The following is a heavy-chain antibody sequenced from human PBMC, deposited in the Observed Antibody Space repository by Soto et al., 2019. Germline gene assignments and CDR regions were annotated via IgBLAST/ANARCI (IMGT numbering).Heavy chain of an antibody. CDR3: AREESDFRGPHWFDP. CDR1: GGSISGGAYY. Sequence: QVQLQESGPGLVKPSQTLSLTCTVSGGSISGGAYYWSWIRQHPGKGLEWIGYIFYTGSTFYNPSLTSRVAISVDTSKNQFSLNLTYVTAADTAVYYCAREESDFRGPHWFDPWGQGTLVTVSS. CDR2: IFYTGST. J-gene: IGHJ5*02. D-gene: IGHD3-3*01. V-gene: IGHV4-31*03.